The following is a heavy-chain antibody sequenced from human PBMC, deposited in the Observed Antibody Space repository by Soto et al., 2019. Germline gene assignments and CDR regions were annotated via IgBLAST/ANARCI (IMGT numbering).Heavy chain of an antibody. V-gene: IGHV3-21*01. CDR1: GFTFSSYS. D-gene: IGHD1-26*01. J-gene: IGHJ4*02. Sequence: EVQLVESGGGLVKPGGSLRLSCAASGFTFSSYSMNLVRQAPVKGLEWVSSMSSSTTYTAYADSVRGRFTISRDNAKNSLFLQMNSLRAEDTAVYYCARDPVGVGTTFYFDYWGQGTLVTVAS. CDR3: ARDPVGVGTTFYFDY. CDR2: MSSSTTYT.